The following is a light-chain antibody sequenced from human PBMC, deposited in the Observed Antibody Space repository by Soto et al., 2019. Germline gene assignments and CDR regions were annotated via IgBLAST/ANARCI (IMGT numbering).Light chain of an antibody. CDR3: QVWDSGSEHYV. V-gene: IGLV3-21*02. CDR1: NIRTKS. Sequence: SYELAQPPSVSVAPGQTARITCGGNNIRTKSVHWYQQKPGQAPVLVVCDDSDRPSGIPERFSGSNSGNTATLTIRRVEAGDEADYFCQVWDSGSEHYVFGAGTKVTGL. J-gene: IGLJ1*01. CDR2: DDS.